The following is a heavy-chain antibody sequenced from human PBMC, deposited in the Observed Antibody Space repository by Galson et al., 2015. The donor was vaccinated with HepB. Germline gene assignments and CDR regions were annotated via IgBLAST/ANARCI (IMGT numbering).Heavy chain of an antibody. CDR1: GYSFTSYW. D-gene: IGHD3-22*01. V-gene: IGHV5-10-1*01. J-gene: IGHJ3*02. Sequence: QSGAEVKKPGESLRISCKGSGYSFTSYWISWVRQMPGKGLEWMGRIDPSDSYTNYSPSFQGHVTISADKSISTAYLQWSSLKASDTAMCYCAVGEGVTMIGGAFDIWGQGTMVTVSS. CDR2: IDPSDSYT. CDR3: AVGEGVTMIGGAFDI.